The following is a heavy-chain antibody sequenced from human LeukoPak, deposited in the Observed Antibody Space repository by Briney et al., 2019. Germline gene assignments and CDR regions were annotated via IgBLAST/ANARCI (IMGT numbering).Heavy chain of an antibody. Sequence: GGSLRLSCTASGFSFRSYWMHWVRQAPEKGLLWVSRSNSDGSNTIYADSVKGRFTISRDNAKNTLYLQMNNLRAEDTAVHYCARDNAVTSGYGMDVWGQGTSVTVSS. CDR1: GFSFRSYW. CDR3: ARDNAVTSGYGMDV. D-gene: IGHD4-17*01. J-gene: IGHJ6*02. CDR2: SNSDGSNT. V-gene: IGHV3-74*01.